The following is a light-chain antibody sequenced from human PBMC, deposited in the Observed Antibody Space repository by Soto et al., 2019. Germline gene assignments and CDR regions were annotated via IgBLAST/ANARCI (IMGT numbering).Light chain of an antibody. CDR1: QSISRC. Sequence: IQMTHSPSSLAASVGDRVTITCRASQSISRCLNWYHQKAGKAPKLLIYAASSLQSGVPSRFSGSGSGTDFTLTISSLQPEDFATFYCQQSYSTPFTFGGGTKVDIK. CDR2: AAS. J-gene: IGKJ4*01. V-gene: IGKV1-39*01. CDR3: QQSYSTPFT.